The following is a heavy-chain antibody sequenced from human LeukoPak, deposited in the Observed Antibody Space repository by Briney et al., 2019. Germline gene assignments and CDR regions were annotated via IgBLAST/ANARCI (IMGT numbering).Heavy chain of an antibody. Sequence: PGGSLRLSCAASGFTFSSYEMNWVRQAPGKGLEWVSYISSSGSTIYYAYSVKGRFTISRDNAKNSLYLQMNSLRAEDTAVYYCARSVVGATTWDAGSFDPWGQGTLVTVSS. CDR1: GFTFSSYE. J-gene: IGHJ5*02. CDR2: ISSSGSTI. CDR3: ARSVVGATTWDAGSFDP. D-gene: IGHD1-26*01. V-gene: IGHV3-48*03.